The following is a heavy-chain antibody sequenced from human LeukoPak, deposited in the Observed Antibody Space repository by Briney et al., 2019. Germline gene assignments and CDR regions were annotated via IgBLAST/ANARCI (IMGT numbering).Heavy chain of an antibody. J-gene: IGHJ4*02. CDR3: ARHYYYDSSGNFDY. D-gene: IGHD3-22*01. CDR1: GGSISSYY. Sequence: SETLSLTCTVSGGSISSYYWSWIRQPPGNGLEWIGSIYYSGSTYYNPSLKSRVTISVDTSKNQFPLKLSSVTAADTAVYYCARHYYYDSSGNFDYWGQGTLVTVSS. CDR2: IYYSGST. V-gene: IGHV4-59*05.